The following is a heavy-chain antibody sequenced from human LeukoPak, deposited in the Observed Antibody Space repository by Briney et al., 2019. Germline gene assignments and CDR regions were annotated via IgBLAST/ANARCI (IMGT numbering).Heavy chain of an antibody. Sequence: ASVKVSCKASGYTFTSYDINWVRQATGQGLEGMGWMNPNSGNTGYAQKFQGRVTMTRNTSISTAYMELSSLRSEDTAVYYCAREKVGLGSSALHYYYYYYMDVWGKGTTVTVSS. V-gene: IGHV1-8*01. J-gene: IGHJ6*03. D-gene: IGHD6-6*01. CDR2: MNPNSGNT. CDR1: GYTFTSYD. CDR3: AREKVGLGSSALHYYYYYYMDV.